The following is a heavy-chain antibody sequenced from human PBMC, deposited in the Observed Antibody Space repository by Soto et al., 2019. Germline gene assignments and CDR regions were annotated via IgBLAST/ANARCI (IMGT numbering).Heavy chain of an antibody. CDR2: IYPGDSDT. D-gene: IGHD3-3*01. CDR3: ARARLLFVTPPPVAYNWFDP. Sequence: GESLKISCKGSGYSFTSYWIGWVRQMPGKGLEWMGIIYPGDSDTRYSPSFQGQVTISADKSISTAYLQWSSLKASDTAMYYCARARLLFVTPPPVAYNWFDPWGQGTLVTVSS. V-gene: IGHV5-51*01. CDR1: GYSFTSYW. J-gene: IGHJ5*02.